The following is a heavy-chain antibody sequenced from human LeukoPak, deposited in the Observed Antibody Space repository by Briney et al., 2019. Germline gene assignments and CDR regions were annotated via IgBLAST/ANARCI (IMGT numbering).Heavy chain of an antibody. Sequence: GGSLRLSCAASGFTFSSYEMNWVRQAPGKGLEWVSYISSSGSTIYYVDSVKGRFTISRDNAKNSLYLQMNSLRAEDTAVYYCARVVEVWYSMDVWGKGATVTVSS. D-gene: IGHD2-21*01. CDR1: GFTFSSYE. V-gene: IGHV3-48*03. CDR2: ISSSGSTI. CDR3: ARVVEVWYSMDV. J-gene: IGHJ6*04.